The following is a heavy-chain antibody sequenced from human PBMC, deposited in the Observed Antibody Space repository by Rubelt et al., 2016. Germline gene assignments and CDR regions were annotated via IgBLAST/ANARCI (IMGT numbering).Heavy chain of an antibody. CDR2: ISAYNGNT. CDR1: GYTLTELS. J-gene: IGHJ4*02. D-gene: IGHD4-17*01. V-gene: IGHV1-18*01. Sequence: QVQLVQSGAEVKKPGASVKVSCKVSGYTLTELSMHWVRQAPGKGLEWMGWISAYNGNTNYAQKLQGRVTMTTDTSTRTAYMELRSLGSDDTAVYYCARDPYGDRHHDYWGQGTLVTVSS. CDR3: ARDPYGDRHHDY.